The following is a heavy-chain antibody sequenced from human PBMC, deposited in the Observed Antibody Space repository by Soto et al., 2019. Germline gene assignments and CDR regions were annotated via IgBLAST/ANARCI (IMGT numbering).Heavy chain of an antibody. Sequence: EVQLLESGGGLVQPGGSLRLSCAASGFTFSSYAMSWVRQAPGKGLEWVSAISGSGGSTYYADSVKGRFTISRDNSKNTLYLQMTSLRAEDTAVYYCATDRRYWSSTSCLPTAFDIWGQGTMVTVSS. CDR1: GFTFSSYA. V-gene: IGHV3-23*01. D-gene: IGHD2-2*01. J-gene: IGHJ3*02. CDR2: ISGSGGST. CDR3: ATDRRYWSSTSCLPTAFDI.